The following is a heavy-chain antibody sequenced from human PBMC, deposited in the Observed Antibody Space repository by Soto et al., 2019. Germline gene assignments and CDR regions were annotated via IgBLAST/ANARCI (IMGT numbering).Heavy chain of an antibody. CDR2: ISATGGST. Sequence: EVQLLESGGDLVQPGGSLRLSCAASGFTFGIYAMTWVRQAPGKGLEWVSTISATGGSTFYADSVKGRFTISRDNSKNTLYLQMNSLRAEDTAIYYCATDLRSYYYFDFWGQGTLVTVSS. CDR3: ATDLRSYYYFDF. V-gene: IGHV3-23*01. D-gene: IGHD1-26*01. CDR1: GFTFGIYA. J-gene: IGHJ4*02.